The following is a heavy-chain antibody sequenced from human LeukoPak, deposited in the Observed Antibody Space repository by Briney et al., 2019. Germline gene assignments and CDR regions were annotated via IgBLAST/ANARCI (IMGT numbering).Heavy chain of an antibody. Sequence: ASVKVSCKASGYTFTSDYMHWVRQAPGQGLEWMGIINPSDGATGYAQEFQGRVTMTRDTSTSTVYMELSVLRSQDTAVYYCAICSGGSCFYHDYWGQGTLVTVSS. D-gene: IGHD2-15*01. CDR3: AICSGGSCFYHDY. CDR2: INPSDGAT. J-gene: IGHJ4*02. CDR1: GYTFTSDY. V-gene: IGHV1-46*03.